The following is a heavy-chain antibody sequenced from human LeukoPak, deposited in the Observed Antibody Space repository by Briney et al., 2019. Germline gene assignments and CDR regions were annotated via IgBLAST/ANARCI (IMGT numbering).Heavy chain of an antibody. CDR3: ARLTAVNYYYGMDV. Sequence: GSLRLSCAASGFTFSSYAMSWVRQAPGKGLEWIRYVYYSGSTSYNPSLKSRVTMSVDTSKNQFSLKVSPVTAADTAVYYCARLTAVNYYYGMDVWGQGTTVTVSS. D-gene: IGHD4-17*01. CDR2: VYYSGST. V-gene: IGHV4-59*01. CDR1: GFTFSSYA. J-gene: IGHJ6*02.